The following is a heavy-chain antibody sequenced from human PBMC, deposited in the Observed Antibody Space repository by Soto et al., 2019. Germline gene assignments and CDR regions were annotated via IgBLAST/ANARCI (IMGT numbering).Heavy chain of an antibody. CDR3: ARDRGSYPLDY. Sequence: QVQLVESGGGVVQPGRSLRLSCAASGFTFSSYAMHWVRQAPGKGLEWVAVISYDGSNKYYADSVKGRFTISRDNFKNTLYLQMNSLRAEDTAVYYCARDRGSYPLDYGGQGTLVTVSS. CDR2: ISYDGSNK. CDR1: GFTFSSYA. J-gene: IGHJ4*02. D-gene: IGHD1-26*01. V-gene: IGHV3-30-3*01.